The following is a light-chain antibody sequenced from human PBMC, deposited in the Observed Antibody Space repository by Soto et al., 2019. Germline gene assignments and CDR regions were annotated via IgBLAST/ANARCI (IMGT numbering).Light chain of an antibody. CDR2: AAS. CDR1: QSIISY. V-gene: IGKV1-39*01. J-gene: IGKJ1*01. CDR3: QQYDNLPAT. Sequence: DSHMSQSASSLSASLGDRVTIPCRASQSIISYLNWYQQKPGKAPKLLIYAASSLQSGVPSRFSGSGSGTDFTLTISSLQPQDFATYYCQQYDNLPATFGQGTKVDIK.